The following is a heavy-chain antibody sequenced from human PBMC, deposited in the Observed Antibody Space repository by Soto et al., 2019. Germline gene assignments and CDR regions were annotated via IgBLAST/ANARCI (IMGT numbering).Heavy chain of an antibody. V-gene: IGHV4-34*01. J-gene: IGHJ5*02. CDR1: GGSFSGYY. Sequence: SETVSLTFAVYGGSFSGYYWSWIRQPPGKGLEWIGEINHSGSTNYNPSLKSRVTISVDTSKNQFSLKLSSVTAADTAVYYCARAPRSRNWFDPWGQGTLVTVSS. CDR3: ARAPRSRNWFDP. CDR2: INHSGST.